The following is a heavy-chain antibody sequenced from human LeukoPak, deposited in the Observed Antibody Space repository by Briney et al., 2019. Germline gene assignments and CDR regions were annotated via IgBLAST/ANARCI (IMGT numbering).Heavy chain of an antibody. J-gene: IGHJ4*02. D-gene: IGHD3-10*01. CDR1: GFTFSSYA. CDR2: ISSNGGST. CDR3: VKDLRAPYGSGSYYTDY. Sequence: GGSLRLSCSASGFTFSSYAMHWVRQAPGKGLEYVSAISSNGGSTYYADSVKGRFTISRDNSKNTLYLQMSSLRAEDTAVYYCVKDLRAPYGSGSYYTDYRGQGTLVTVSS. V-gene: IGHV3-64D*09.